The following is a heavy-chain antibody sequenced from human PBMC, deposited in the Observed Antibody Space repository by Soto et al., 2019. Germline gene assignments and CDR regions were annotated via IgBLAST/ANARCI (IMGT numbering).Heavy chain of an antibody. CDR3: AGGYCSGCSCYHFAY. V-gene: IGHV1-46*02. Sequence: QVQLVQSGAEVKKPGASVKVSCKASGYTFNNYYMDWVRQAPGQGLEWLGLINPSGGSTRYAQKFQGRVTMTWDTSTSTVYMELSSLRSEDTAVYYCAGGYCSGCSCYHFAYWGQGTLVTVSS. CDR1: GYTFNNYY. CDR2: INPSGGST. D-gene: IGHD2-15*01. J-gene: IGHJ4*02.